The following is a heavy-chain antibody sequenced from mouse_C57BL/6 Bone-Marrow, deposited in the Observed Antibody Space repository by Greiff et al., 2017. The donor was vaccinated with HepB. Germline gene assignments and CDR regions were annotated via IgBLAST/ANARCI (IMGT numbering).Heavy chain of an antibody. V-gene: IGHV5-17*01. CDR2: ISSGSSTI. D-gene: IGHD4-1*01. CDR1: GFTFSDYG. CDR3: ARGTGTKFFYFDY. J-gene: IGHJ2*01. Sequence: EVKLVESGGGLVKPGGSLKLSCAASGFTFSDYGMHWVRQAPEKGLEWVAYISSGSSTIYYADTVKGRFTISRDNAENTLFLQMTSLRSEDTAMYYCARGTGTKFFYFDYWGQGTTLTVSS.